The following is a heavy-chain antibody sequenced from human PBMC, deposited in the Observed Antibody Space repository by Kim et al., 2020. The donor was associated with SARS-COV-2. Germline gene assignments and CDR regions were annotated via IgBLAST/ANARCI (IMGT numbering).Heavy chain of an antibody. V-gene: IGHV4-39*01. CDR2: IYYSGST. D-gene: IGHD6-19*01. CDR1: GGSISSSSYY. CDR3: ARPRGVYSSGWYFDY. Sequence: SETLSLTCTVSGGSISSSSYYWGWIRQPPGKGLEWIGSIYYSGSTYYNPSLKSRVTISVDTSKNQFSLKLSSVTAADTAVYYCARPRGVYSSGWYFDYWGQGTLVTVSS. J-gene: IGHJ4*02.